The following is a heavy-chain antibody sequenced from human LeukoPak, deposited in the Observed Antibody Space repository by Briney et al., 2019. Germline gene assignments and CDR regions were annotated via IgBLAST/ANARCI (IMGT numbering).Heavy chain of an antibody. Sequence: GASLQISCQGSGSSFTSYWIGWVRQVPGKGLEWMGIIYPGDSDTRYSPSFQGQVTISADKSISTAYLQWSSLKASDTAMYYCARSRGRPRDYFDYWGQGTLVTVSS. CDR2: IYPGDSDT. V-gene: IGHV5-51*01. CDR3: ARSRGRPRDYFDY. J-gene: IGHJ4*02. CDR1: GSSFTSYW.